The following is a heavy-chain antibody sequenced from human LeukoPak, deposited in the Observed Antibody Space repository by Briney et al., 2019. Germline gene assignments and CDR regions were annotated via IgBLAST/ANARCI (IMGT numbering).Heavy chain of an antibody. CDR2: LFDARKV. J-gene: IGHJ4*02. CDR1: NGSMRSYY. CDR3: ARGFQGVYDY. V-gene: IGHV4-4*07. D-gene: IGHD5/OR15-5a*01. Sequence: SETLTLTCSVSNGSMRSYYWTWIRQPAGKGLEWVGRLFDARKVNYNPTLGGRVTMSMDTSKNQFSLRMTSVTAADTAVYYCARGFQGVYDYWGQGALVIVSS.